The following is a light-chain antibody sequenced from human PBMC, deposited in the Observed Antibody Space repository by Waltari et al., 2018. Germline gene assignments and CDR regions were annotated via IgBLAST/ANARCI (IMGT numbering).Light chain of an antibody. CDR3: QQYYSTPSWT. V-gene: IGKV4-1*01. CDR2: WAS. Sequence: VLYSANNKNYLAWYQQKPGQPPKLLIYWASTRESGVPDRFSGSGSGTDFTLTISSLQAEDVAVYYCQQYYSTPSWTFGQGTKVEIK. CDR1: VLYSANNKNY. J-gene: IGKJ1*01.